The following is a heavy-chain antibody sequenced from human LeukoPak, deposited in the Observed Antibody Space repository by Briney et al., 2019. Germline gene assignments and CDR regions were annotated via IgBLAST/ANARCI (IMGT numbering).Heavy chain of an antibody. CDR3: AKGWRFYFDY. J-gene: IGHJ4*02. D-gene: IGHD2-15*01. Sequence: QPGGSLRLSCAASGFTFSSYGMHWVRQAPGKGLEWVTFIRYDGSNKYYADSEKGRFTISRDNSKNTLYLQMNSLRAEDAAVYYCAKGWRFYFDYWGQGTLVTVSS. V-gene: IGHV3-30*02. CDR1: GFTFSSYG. CDR2: IRYDGSNK.